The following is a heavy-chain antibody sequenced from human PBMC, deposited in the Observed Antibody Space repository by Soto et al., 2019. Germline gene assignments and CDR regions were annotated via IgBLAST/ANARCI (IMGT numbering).Heavy chain of an antibody. V-gene: IGHV3-9*01. Sequence: GGSLRLSCAASGFTFDDYAMHWVRQAPGKGLEWVSGISWNSGSIGYADSVKGRFTISRDNAKNSLYLQMNSLRAEDTALYYCAKVIAARPFYYYGMDVWGQGTTVTVSS. D-gene: IGHD6-6*01. J-gene: IGHJ6*02. CDR2: ISWNSGSI. CDR3: AKVIAARPFYYYGMDV. CDR1: GFTFDDYA.